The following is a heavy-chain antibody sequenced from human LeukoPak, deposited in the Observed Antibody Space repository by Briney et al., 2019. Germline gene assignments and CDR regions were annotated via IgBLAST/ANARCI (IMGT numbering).Heavy chain of an antibody. Sequence: SETLSLTCAVYGGSFSGYYWSWIRQPPGKGLEWIGEINHSGSTNYNPSLKSRVTISVDTSKNQFSLKLTPVTAADTAVYYCARGRAVTTVHYYYGMDVWGQGTTVTVSS. J-gene: IGHJ6*02. CDR2: INHSGST. CDR1: GGSFSGYY. V-gene: IGHV4-34*01. CDR3: ARGRAVTTVHYYYGMDV. D-gene: IGHD4-17*01.